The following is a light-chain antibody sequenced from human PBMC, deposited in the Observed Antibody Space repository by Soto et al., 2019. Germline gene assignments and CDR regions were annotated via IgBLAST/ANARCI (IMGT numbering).Light chain of an antibody. Sequence: EIVLTQSPGTLSLSPGERATLSCRASQSVSRTYLAWYQQKPVQAPRLLIYATSSRATGIPDRFSGSGSGTDFPLTISRLEPEDFAVYYCQQYGRSGTFGQGTKVEIK. V-gene: IGKV3-20*01. CDR1: QSVSRTY. CDR3: QQYGRSGT. J-gene: IGKJ1*01. CDR2: ATS.